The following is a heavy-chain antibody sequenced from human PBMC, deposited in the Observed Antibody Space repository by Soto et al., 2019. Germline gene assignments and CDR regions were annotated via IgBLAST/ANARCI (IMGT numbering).Heavy chain of an antibody. Sequence: GGSLRLSCAASGFTFSSYAMSWVRQAPGKGLEWVSAISGSGGSTYYADSVKGRFTISRDNSKNTLYLQMNSLGAEDTAVYYCAKWKPAPLDIVVVPAARGYYYGMDVWGQGTTVTVSS. CDR2: ISGSGGST. J-gene: IGHJ6*02. CDR1: GFTFSSYA. CDR3: AKWKPAPLDIVVVPAARGYYYGMDV. V-gene: IGHV3-23*01. D-gene: IGHD2-2*03.